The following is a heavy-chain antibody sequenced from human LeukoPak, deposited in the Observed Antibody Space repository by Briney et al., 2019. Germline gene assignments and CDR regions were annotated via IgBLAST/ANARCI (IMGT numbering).Heavy chain of an antibody. D-gene: IGHD2-15*01. CDR1: GGSISSYY. CDR2: IYTSGTT. J-gene: IGHJ4*02. CDR3: ARCSPRAAGFDY. V-gene: IGHV4-4*07. Sequence: PSETLSLTCAVSGGSISSYYWSWIRQPAGKGLEWIGRIYTSGTTNYNPSLKSRVTMSVDTSKNQFSLNLNSVTAADTAVYYCARCSPRAAGFDYWGQGTMVTVSS.